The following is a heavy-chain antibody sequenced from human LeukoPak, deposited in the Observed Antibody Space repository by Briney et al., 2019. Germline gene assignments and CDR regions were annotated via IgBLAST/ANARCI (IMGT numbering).Heavy chain of an antibody. V-gene: IGHV4-59*08. D-gene: IGHD6-19*01. J-gene: IGHJ4*02. CDR3: ARLSTVAGTARY. CDR1: GGSISSYY. CDR2: IYYSGST. Sequence: SETLSLTCTVSGGSISSYYWSWIRQPPGKGLEWIGYIYYSGSTNYNPSLKSRVTISVDTSKNQFSLKLSSVTAADTAVYYCARLSTVAGTARYWGQGTLVTVSS.